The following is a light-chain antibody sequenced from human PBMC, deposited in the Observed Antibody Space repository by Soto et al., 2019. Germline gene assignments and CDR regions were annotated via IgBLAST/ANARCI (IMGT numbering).Light chain of an antibody. CDR1: SSDVGGYNY. V-gene: IGLV2-14*01. J-gene: IGLJ3*02. CDR2: EVS. Sequence: QSALTQPASVSGSPGQSITISCTGTSSDVGGYNYVSWYQQHPGKAPKLMIYEVSNRPSGVSNRVSGSKSGNTASLTISGLQAEDEADYYCSSYTSSSRRVFGGGTKLTVL. CDR3: SSYTSSSRRV.